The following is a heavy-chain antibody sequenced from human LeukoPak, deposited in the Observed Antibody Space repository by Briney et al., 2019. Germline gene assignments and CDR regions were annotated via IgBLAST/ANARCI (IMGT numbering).Heavy chain of an antibody. Sequence: GGSLRLSCAASGFTFSNAWMSWVRQAPGKGLEWVGRIKSKTDGGTTDYAAPVKGRFTISRDDSKNTLYLRMNSLKTEDTAVYYCTTETGTRASVDYWGQGTLVTVSS. CDR3: TTETGTRASVDY. CDR2: IKSKTDGGTT. CDR1: GFTFSNAW. D-gene: IGHD1-7*01. V-gene: IGHV3-15*01. J-gene: IGHJ4*02.